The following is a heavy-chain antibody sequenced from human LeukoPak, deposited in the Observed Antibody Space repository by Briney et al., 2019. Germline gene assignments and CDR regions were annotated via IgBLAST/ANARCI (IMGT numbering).Heavy chain of an antibody. V-gene: IGHV4-34*01. Sequence: SETLSLTCAVYGGSFSGYYWSWIRQPPGKGLEWIGEINHSGSTSYNPSLKSRVTISVDTSKNQFSLKLSSVTAADTAVYYCARIVGIAARRGIDYWGQGTLVTVSS. CDR1: GGSFSGYY. CDR2: INHSGST. D-gene: IGHD6-6*01. CDR3: ARIVGIAARRGIDY. J-gene: IGHJ4*02.